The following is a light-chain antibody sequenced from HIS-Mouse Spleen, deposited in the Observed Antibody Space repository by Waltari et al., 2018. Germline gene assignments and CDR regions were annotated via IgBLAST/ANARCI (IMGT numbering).Light chain of an antibody. CDR2: EGS. J-gene: IGLJ1*01. CDR3: CSYAGSSTYV. V-gene: IGLV2-23*01. Sequence: QSALTQPASVSGSPGQSITISCTGTSSDVGSYNLVSWYQQHPGKAPKHMIYEGSKRPAGVSNRFSGSKAGNKASLTISGLQAEDEADYYCCSYAGSSTYVFGTGTKVTVL. CDR1: SSDVGSYNL.